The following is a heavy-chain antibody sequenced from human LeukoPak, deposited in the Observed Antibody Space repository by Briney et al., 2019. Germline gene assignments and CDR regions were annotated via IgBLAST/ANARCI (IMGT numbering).Heavy chain of an antibody. Sequence: ASVKVSCKASGYTFTSYYVHWVRQAPGQGLEWMGIINPSGGSTSYAQKFQGRVTMTRDTSTSTVYMELSSLRSEDTAVYYCARLEHSSGWLVDAFDIWGQGTMVTVSS. V-gene: IGHV1-46*01. D-gene: IGHD6-19*01. J-gene: IGHJ3*02. CDR3: ARLEHSSGWLVDAFDI. CDR1: GYTFTSYY. CDR2: INPSGGST.